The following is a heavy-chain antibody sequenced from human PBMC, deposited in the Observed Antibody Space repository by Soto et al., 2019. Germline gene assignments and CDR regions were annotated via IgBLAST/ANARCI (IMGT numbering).Heavy chain of an antibody. D-gene: IGHD3-3*01. V-gene: IGHV3-30-3*01. CDR3: VRDGPHITIYGYGHY. CDR1: GFTFSTYV. CDR2: ISYDGGRK. J-gene: IGHJ4*02. Sequence: QVQLVESGGGVVQPGRSLRLSCAASGFTFSTYVMHWVRQAPGKGLEWLAVISYDGGRKNYADSVKGRFTISRDNSKNALYLQMNNLRIEDTAVYYCVRDGPHITIYGYGHYWGQGTLVTASS.